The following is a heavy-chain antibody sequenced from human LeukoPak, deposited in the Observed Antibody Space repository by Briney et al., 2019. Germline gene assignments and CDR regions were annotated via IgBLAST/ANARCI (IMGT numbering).Heavy chain of an antibody. D-gene: IGHD1-26*01. V-gene: IGHV4-59*01. CDR3: ARVGAPIXX. CDR2: IYYSGST. Sequence: SETLSLTCTVSGGSISSSYYWSWIRQPPGKGLEWIGYIYYSGSTNYNPSLKSRVTISVDTSKNQFSLKLSSVTAADTAVYYCARVGAPIXXWGQXXLVT. J-gene: IGHJ1*01. CDR1: GGSISSSYY.